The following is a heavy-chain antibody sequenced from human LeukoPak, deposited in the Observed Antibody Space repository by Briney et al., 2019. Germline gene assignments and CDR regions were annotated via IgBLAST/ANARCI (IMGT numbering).Heavy chain of an antibody. D-gene: IGHD6-6*01. CDR3: TTDRSSIAVRPH. V-gene: IGHV3-30*04. CDR2: ISYDGRNI. Sequence: GGSLRLSCSASGFTFSTYAMHWVRQAPGKGLEWVAVISYDGRNIYYADSVKGRFTISRDNAKNTLYLQMNSLRAEDTAVYYCTTDRSSIAVRPHWGQGTLVTVSS. CDR1: GFTFSTYA. J-gene: IGHJ4*02.